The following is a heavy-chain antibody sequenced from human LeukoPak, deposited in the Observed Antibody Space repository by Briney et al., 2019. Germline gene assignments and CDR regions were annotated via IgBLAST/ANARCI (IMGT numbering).Heavy chain of an antibody. D-gene: IGHD3-3*01. J-gene: IGHJ4*02. Sequence: ETLSLTCTVSGGSIRSYYWSWIRQPPGKGLEWIGYIYFSGSTSYNPSLKSRVTISVDRSKNQFSLKLSSVAAADTAVYYCARSYDTNFDYWGQGTLVTVSS. V-gene: IGHV4-59*01. CDR2: IYFSGST. CDR3: ARSYDTNFDY. CDR1: GGSIRSYY.